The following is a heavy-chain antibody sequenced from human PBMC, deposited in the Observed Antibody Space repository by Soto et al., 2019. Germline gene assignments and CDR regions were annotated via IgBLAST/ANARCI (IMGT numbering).Heavy chain of an antibody. D-gene: IGHD3-3*01. V-gene: IGHV1-3*01. CDR3: ARTDTGRDVLRFLEWLSPWPALDY. Sequence: VASVKVSCKASGYTFTSYAMHWVRQAPGQRLEWMGWINAGNGNTKYSQKFQGRVTITRDTSASTAYMELSSLRSEDTAVYYCARTDTGRDVLRFLEWLSPWPALDYWGQGTLVTVSS. CDR1: GYTFTSYA. J-gene: IGHJ4*02. CDR2: INAGNGNT.